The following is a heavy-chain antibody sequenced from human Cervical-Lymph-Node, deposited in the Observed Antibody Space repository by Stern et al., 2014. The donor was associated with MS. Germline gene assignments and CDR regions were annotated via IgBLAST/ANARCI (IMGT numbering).Heavy chain of an antibody. CDR1: GFNISDNY. CDR2: IYIDGTT. D-gene: IGHD1-26*01. V-gene: IGHV3-53*01. Sequence: EVQLEEYGGGLIQTGGSLRLSCEVSGFNISDNYMSWVRQAPGKGLEWVSFIYIDGTTYYADSMKGRFAFSRDISKTPLFLQMNSLTVEDTAVYYCARGGGAYSYWGQGTLVTVSS. J-gene: IGHJ4*02. CDR3: ARGGGAYSY.